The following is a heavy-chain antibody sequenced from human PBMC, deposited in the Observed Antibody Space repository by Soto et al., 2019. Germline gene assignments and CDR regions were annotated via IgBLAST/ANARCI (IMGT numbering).Heavy chain of an antibody. V-gene: IGHV3-7*05. CDR1: GFTFITYW. CDR2: IKQDGSEQ. CDR3: ARLPHPGIAVAGTVY. D-gene: IGHD6-19*01. J-gene: IGHJ4*02. Sequence: EVLLVESGGGLVQPGGSLRLSCAASGFTFITYWMSWVRQAPGKGLEWVANIKQDGSEQFYVGSVKGRFTISRDNAKNSLSLQMNSLRAEDTAVYFCARLPHPGIAVAGTVYWGQGTLVTVSS.